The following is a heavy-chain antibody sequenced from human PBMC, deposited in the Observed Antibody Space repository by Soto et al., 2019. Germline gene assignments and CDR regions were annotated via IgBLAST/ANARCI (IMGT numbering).Heavy chain of an antibody. J-gene: IGHJ5*02. D-gene: IGHD2-15*01. V-gene: IGHV1-46*01. Sequence: ASVKVSCKASGYTFTSYDMHWVRQAPGQGLEWMGIMNPSGGSTSYAQKFQGRVTMTRNTSISTAYMELSSLRSEDTAVYYCARGRCSGGSCYSRFSWFDPWGQGTLVTVSS. CDR2: MNPSGGST. CDR3: ARGRCSGGSCYSRFSWFDP. CDR1: GYTFTSYD.